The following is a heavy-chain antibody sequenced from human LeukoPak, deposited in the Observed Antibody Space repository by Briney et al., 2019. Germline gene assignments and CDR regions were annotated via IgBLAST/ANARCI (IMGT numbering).Heavy chain of an antibody. Sequence: SETLSLTCIVSGGSISSSSYYWGWIRQPPGKGLEWIGSIYYSGSTYYNPSLKSRVTISVDTSKNQFSLKLSSVTAADTAVYYCARQTTVIRGRNFDYWGQGTLVTVSS. V-gene: IGHV4-39*01. CDR3: ARQTTVIRGRNFDY. CDR1: GGSISSSSYY. CDR2: IYYSGST. D-gene: IGHD4-11*01. J-gene: IGHJ4*02.